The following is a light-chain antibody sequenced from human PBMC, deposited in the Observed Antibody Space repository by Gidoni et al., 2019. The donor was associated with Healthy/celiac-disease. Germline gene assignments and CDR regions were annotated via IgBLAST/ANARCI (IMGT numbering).Light chain of an antibody. J-gene: IGKJ1*01. V-gene: IGKV3-20*01. CDR3: QQYGSSPQT. Sequence: EIVLTHSPGTPSLSPGERATLSCRASQSVSSSYLAWYQQKPGQAPRLLIYGASSRATGIPDRFSGSGSGTDFTLTISRLEPEDFAVYYCQQYGSSPQTFGQGTKVEIK. CDR1: QSVSSSY. CDR2: GAS.